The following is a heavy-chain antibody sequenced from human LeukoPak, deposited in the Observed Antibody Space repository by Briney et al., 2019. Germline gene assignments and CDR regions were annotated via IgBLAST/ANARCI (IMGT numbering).Heavy chain of an antibody. CDR3: ARASGDTMIVVDDY. CDR1: GYTFTGYY. V-gene: IGHV1-2*06. J-gene: IGHJ4*02. Sequence: GASVKVSCKASGYTFTGYYMHWVRQAPGRGLEWMGRINPNSGGTNYAQKFQGRVTMTRDTSISTAYMELSRLRSDDTAVYYCARASGDTMIVVDDYWGQGTLVTVSS. D-gene: IGHD3-22*01. CDR2: INPNSGGT.